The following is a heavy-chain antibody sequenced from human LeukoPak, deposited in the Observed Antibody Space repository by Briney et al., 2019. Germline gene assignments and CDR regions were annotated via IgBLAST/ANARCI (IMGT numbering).Heavy chain of an antibody. CDR1: GFTFSSYA. Sequence: GGSLRLSCAASGFTFSSYAMSSVRQAPGKGLEWVSAISGSGGSTYYADSVKGRFTISRDNSKNTLYLQMNSLRAEDTAVYYCAKSFWYSGSYYDIWGQGTMVTVSS. J-gene: IGHJ3*02. D-gene: IGHD1-26*01. V-gene: IGHV3-23*01. CDR3: AKSFWYSGSYYDI. CDR2: ISGSGGST.